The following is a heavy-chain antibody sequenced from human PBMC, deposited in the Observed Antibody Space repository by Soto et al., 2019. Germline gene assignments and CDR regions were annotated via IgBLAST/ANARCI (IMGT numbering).Heavy chain of an antibody. CDR2: INAGNGNT. D-gene: IGHD2-2*01. V-gene: IGHV1-3*01. Sequence: QVQLVQSGAEVKKPGASVKVSCKASGYTFTSYAMHWVRQAPGQRLEWMGWINAGNGNTKYSQKFQGRVTITRDTSASTAYMELSSLRSKDTAVYHCAREPYCSSTSCHYYYYYMDVWGKGTTVTVSS. CDR1: GYTFTSYA. J-gene: IGHJ6*03. CDR3: AREPYCSSTSCHYYYYYMDV.